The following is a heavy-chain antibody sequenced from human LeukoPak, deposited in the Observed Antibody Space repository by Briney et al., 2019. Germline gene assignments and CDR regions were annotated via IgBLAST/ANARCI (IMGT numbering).Heavy chain of an antibody. CDR1: GFTFSSYG. CDR2: ISGSGGST. D-gene: IGHD3-10*01. J-gene: IGHJ4*02. Sequence: GGSLRLSCAASGFTFSSYGMHWVRQAPGKGLEWVSAISGSGGSTYYADSVKGRFTISRDNSKNTLYLQMNSLRAEDTAVYYCARYGSGSYYTGLYYFDYWGQGTLVTVSS. CDR3: ARYGSGSYYTGLYYFDY. V-gene: IGHV3-23*01.